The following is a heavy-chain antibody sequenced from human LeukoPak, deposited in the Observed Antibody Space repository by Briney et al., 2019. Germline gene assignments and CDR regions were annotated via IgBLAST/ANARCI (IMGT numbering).Heavy chain of an antibody. CDR3: ARGPGIVGATIGY. CDR2: MNPNSGNT. Sequence: ASVKVSCKASGYTFTNYDINWVRQATGQGLEWMGWMNPNSGNTGYAQKFQGRVTITRNTSISTAYMELSSLRSDDTAVYYCARGPGIVGATIGYWGQGTLVTVSS. J-gene: IGHJ4*02. D-gene: IGHD1-26*01. CDR1: GYTFTNYD. V-gene: IGHV1-8*03.